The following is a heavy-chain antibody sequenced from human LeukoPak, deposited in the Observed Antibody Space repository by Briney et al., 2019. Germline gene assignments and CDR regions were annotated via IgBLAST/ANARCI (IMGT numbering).Heavy chain of an antibody. J-gene: IGHJ4*02. D-gene: IGHD3-9*01. V-gene: IGHV3-23*01. CDR2: ISGSGGST. Sequence: GGSLRLSCAASGFTFSSYAMSWVRQAPGKGLEWVSAISGSGGSTYYADSVKGRFTISRDNSKNTLYLQMNSLRAEDTAVYYCARDLYYDILTGYYSPGYFDYWGQGTLVTVSS. CDR3: ARDLYYDILTGYYSPGYFDY. CDR1: GFTFSSYA.